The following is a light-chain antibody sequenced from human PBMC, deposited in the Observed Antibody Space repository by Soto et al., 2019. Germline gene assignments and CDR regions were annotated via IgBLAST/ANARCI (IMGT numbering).Light chain of an antibody. J-gene: IGLJ2*01. V-gene: IGLV4-69*01. CDR2: LNSDGSH. Sequence: VLAQSPSASASLGASVKLTCTLSSGHSSYAIAWHQQQPEKGPRYLMKLNSDGSHNKGDGIPDRFSGSSSGAERYLTTSSLQSEDEADYYCQTWGTDFLVFGGGTKVTVL. CDR1: SGHSSYA. CDR3: QTWGTDFLV.